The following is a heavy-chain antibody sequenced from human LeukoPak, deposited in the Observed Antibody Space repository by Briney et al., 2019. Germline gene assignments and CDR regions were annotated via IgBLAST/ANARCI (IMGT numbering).Heavy chain of an antibody. CDR1: GGSFSGYY. CDR2: INHSGST. CDR3: ARGWDYGDYLDYFDY. Sequence: SETLSLTCAVYGGSFSGYYWSWLRQPPGKGREWVGEINHSGSTNYNPSLKSRVTISVDTSKNQFSLKLSSVTAADTAVYYCARGWDYGDYLDYFDYWGQGTLVTVSS. D-gene: IGHD4-17*01. V-gene: IGHV4-34*01. J-gene: IGHJ4*02.